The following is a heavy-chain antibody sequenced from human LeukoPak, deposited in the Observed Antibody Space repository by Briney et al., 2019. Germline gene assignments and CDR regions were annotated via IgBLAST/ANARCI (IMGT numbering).Heavy chain of an antibody. CDR2: INHSGST. J-gene: IGHJ6*03. CDR3: ARGYYGSGSHCCHMDV. D-gene: IGHD3-10*01. V-gene: IGHV4-39*07. Sequence: PSETLSLTCTVSGASISSSTFSWGWIRQPPGKGLEWIGEINHSGSTNYNSSLKSRVTISVDTSKNQFSLKLSSVTAADTAVYYCARGYYGSGSHCCHMDVWGKGTTITVS. CDR1: GASISSSTFS.